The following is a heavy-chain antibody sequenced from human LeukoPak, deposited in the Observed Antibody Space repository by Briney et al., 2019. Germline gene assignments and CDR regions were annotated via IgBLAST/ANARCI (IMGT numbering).Heavy chain of an antibody. CDR2: IKQDGSEK. Sequence: GGSLRLSCAASGFTFSSYWMSWVRQAPGKGLEWVANIKQDGSEKYYVYSGKDRFTISRNNAKNLLYLQMNSLRAEDTAVYYCARYMGITIFGVVIGSYYFDYWGQGTLVTVSS. V-gene: IGHV3-7*01. CDR1: GFTFSSYW. CDR3: ARYMGITIFGVVIGSYYFDY. D-gene: IGHD3-3*01. J-gene: IGHJ4*02.